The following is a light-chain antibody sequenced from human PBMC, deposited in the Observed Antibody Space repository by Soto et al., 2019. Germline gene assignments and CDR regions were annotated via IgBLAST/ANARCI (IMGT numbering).Light chain of an antibody. Sequence: QSVLTQPPSVSAAPGQKVTISCSGSGSNIGNNFVSWYQHLPGTAPKLLIYDDNKRPSGIPDRFSGSKSGTSASLAISGLQSEDEADYYCAAWDVSLNDVVFGGGTKVTVL. CDR1: GSNIGNNF. CDR3: AAWDVSLNDVV. J-gene: IGLJ2*01. V-gene: IGLV1-51*01. CDR2: DDN.